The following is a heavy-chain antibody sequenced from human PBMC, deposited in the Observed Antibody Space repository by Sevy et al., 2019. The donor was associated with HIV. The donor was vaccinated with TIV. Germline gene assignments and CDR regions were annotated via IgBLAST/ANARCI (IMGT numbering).Heavy chain of an antibody. CDR2: ISYDGSRK. J-gene: IGHJ4*02. V-gene: IGHV3-30*14. D-gene: IGHD1-26*01. CDR1: GFTFSSYT. Sequence: GGCLRLSCAASGFTFSSYTMHWVRQAPGKGLEWVAFISYDGSRKYYADSVKGRFTISRDNSKNTLYLQMNNLRAEDTAVSYCARDLALSGSYSWLAYWGQGTLVTVSS. CDR3: ARDLALSGSYSWLAY.